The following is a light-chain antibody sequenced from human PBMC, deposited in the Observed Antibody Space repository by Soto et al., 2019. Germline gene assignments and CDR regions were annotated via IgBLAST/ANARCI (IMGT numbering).Light chain of an antibody. J-gene: IGKJ1*01. V-gene: IGKV1-39*01. CDR1: QGIGTY. Sequence: DIHLTQSPSSLSASVGDRVTISCRATQGIGTYLTWYQQKPGRAPNLLIYDASTLQTGAPSRFSGRASATDFTLTISSLQPEDVGTYFCQQNYSTPPWTFGQGTRVEI. CDR2: DAS. CDR3: QQNYSTPPWT.